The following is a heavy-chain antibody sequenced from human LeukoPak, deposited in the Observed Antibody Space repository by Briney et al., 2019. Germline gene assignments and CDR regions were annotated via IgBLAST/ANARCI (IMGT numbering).Heavy chain of an antibody. V-gene: IGHV1-69*13. CDR2: IIPIFGTA. J-gene: IGHJ4*02. Sequence: GASVKVSCKASGYTFTSYGISWVRQAPGQGLEWMGGIIPIFGTANYAQKFQGRVTITADESTSTAYMELSSLRSEDTAVYYCARAYCSGGSCYSGSVDYWGQGTLVTVSS. CDR3: ARAYCSGGSCYSGSVDY. CDR1: GYTFTSYG. D-gene: IGHD2-15*01.